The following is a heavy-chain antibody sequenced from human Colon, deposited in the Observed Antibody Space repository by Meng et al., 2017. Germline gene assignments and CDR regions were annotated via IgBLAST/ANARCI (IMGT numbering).Heavy chain of an antibody. D-gene: IGHD3-10*01. Sequence: QVQLQESGPGLGKPSQTLSLTCTVSGCATSSGYYYWSWIRQTPGRGLEWIGYIYNSRSTYYNPSLKSRLTIFLDRPKNQFSLRLSSVTAADSAVYYCARTGPNYYGSGTEPGGPPGWFDPWGQGTLVTVSS. CDR3: ARTGPNYYGSGTEPGGPPGWFDP. CDR1: GCATSSGYYY. CDR2: IYNSRST. J-gene: IGHJ5*02. V-gene: IGHV4-30-4*01.